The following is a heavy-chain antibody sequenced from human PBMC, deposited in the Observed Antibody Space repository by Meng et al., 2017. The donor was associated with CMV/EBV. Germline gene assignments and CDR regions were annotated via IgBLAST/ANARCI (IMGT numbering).Heavy chain of an antibody. D-gene: IGHD4-17*01. Sequence: QGPPQESGHGRVKPSETLSLTCTVSGGPISSYYWSWIRQPAGKGLEWIGRIYTSGSTNYNPSLKSRVTMSVDTSKNQFSLKLSSVTAADTAVYYCARGPEVDYGDYVGLDYWGQGTLVTVSS. CDR2: IYTSGST. V-gene: IGHV4-4*07. J-gene: IGHJ4*02. CDR3: ARGPEVDYGDYVGLDY. CDR1: GGPISSYY.